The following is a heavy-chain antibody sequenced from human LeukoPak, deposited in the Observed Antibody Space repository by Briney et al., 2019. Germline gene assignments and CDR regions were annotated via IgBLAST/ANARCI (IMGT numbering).Heavy chain of an antibody. D-gene: IGHD6-13*01. J-gene: IGHJ4*02. V-gene: IGHV4-34*01. CDR2: INHSGST. Sequence: SETLSLTCAVYGGSFSGYYWSWIRQPPGKGLEWIGEINHSGSTNYNPSLKGRVTISVDTSKNQFSLKLSSVTAADTAVYYCARYSSSWHDIDYWGQGTLVTVSS. CDR1: GGSFSGYY. CDR3: ARYSSSWHDIDY.